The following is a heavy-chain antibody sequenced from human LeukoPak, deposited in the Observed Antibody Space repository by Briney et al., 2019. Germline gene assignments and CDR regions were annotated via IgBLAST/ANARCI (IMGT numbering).Heavy chain of an antibody. CDR3: ARSTIFGVVISDY. Sequence: GGSLRLSCAASGFTVSSNYMSWVRQAPGKGLEWVSVIYSGGRTYYADSVKGRFTISRDNSKNTLYLQTNSLRAEDTALYYCARSTIFGVVISDYWGQGTLVTVSS. J-gene: IGHJ4*02. D-gene: IGHD3-3*01. V-gene: IGHV3-66*01. CDR2: IYSGGRT. CDR1: GFTVSSNY.